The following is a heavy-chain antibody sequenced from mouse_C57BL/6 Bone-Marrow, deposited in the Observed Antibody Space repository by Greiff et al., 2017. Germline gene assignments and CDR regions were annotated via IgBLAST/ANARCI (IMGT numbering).Heavy chain of an antibody. Sequence: EVKLQESGPVLVKPGASVKMSCKASGYTFTDYYMNWVKQSHGKSLEWIGVINPYNGSTSYNQKFKGKATLTVAKSSSTAYMELNSLTSEDSAVYYGARLYYGLDYWGQGTTLTVSS. CDR3: ARLYYGLDY. CDR2: INPYNGST. D-gene: IGHD1-1*01. V-gene: IGHV1-19*01. CDR1: GYTFTDYY. J-gene: IGHJ2*01.